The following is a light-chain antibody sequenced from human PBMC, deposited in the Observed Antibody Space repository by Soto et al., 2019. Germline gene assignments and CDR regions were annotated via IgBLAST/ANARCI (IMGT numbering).Light chain of an antibody. V-gene: IGLV2-14*01. Sequence: QSVRTQPASVSGSPGQSITISCAGTSSDVGRYTYVSWYQQHPGKAPKLIIYDVYNRPSGVSNRFSGSKSGNTASLTISGLQAEDDADYTSTSETNTSTPHDFGGGTKVT. CDR3: TSETNTSTPHD. J-gene: IGLJ1*01. CDR2: DVY. CDR1: SSDVGRYTY.